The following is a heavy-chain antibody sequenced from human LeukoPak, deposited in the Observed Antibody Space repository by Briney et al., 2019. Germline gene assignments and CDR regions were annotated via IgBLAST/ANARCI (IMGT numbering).Heavy chain of an antibody. Sequence: PGGSLRLSCAASGFTFSSYSMNWVRQAPGKGLEWVSSISSNSNNIHYADSVRGRFTLSRDNAKNSLYLQMNSLRVEDTAFYYCARVGYYDLWSGLYYLDSWGQGTLVTVSS. J-gene: IGHJ4*02. CDR1: GFTFSSYS. CDR3: ARVGYYDLWSGLYYLDS. CDR2: ISSNSNNI. V-gene: IGHV3-21*01. D-gene: IGHD3-3*01.